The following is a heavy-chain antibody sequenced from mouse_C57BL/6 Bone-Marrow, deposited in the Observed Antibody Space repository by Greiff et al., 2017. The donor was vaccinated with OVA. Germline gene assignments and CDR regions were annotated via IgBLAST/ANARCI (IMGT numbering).Heavy chain of an antibody. CDR2: IYPGSGNT. J-gene: IGHJ3*01. D-gene: IGHD1-1*02. V-gene: IGHV1-84*01. CDR1: GYTFPDYY. Sequence: QVQLQQSGPELVKPGASVTISCKASGYTFPDYYLTWVKQRPGQGLEWIGWIYPGSGNTKYNEKFKGKATLTVDTSSSTAYMQLSSLTSEDSAVYFCARGVYYGWFAYWGQGTLVTVSA. CDR3: ARGVYYGWFAY.